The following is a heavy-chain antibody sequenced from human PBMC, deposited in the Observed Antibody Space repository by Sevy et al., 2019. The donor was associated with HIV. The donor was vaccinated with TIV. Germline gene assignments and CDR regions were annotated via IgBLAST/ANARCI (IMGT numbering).Heavy chain of an antibody. V-gene: IGHV1-46*01. D-gene: IGHD3-22*01. Sequence: ASVKVSCKASGYTFTSYYIHWVRQAPGQGLEWMGLLNPSGGSTSYAQKFQGRVTMTRDTCTSTVYMELSSLRTEDTTVYYCARVYYYDYSGPGYWGQGTLVTVSS. J-gene: IGHJ4*02. CDR1: GYTFTSYY. CDR2: LNPSGGST. CDR3: ARVYYYDYSGPGY.